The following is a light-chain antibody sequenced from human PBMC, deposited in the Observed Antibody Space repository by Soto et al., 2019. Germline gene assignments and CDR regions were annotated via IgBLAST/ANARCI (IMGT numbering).Light chain of an antibody. J-gene: IGKJ1*01. CDR1: QGIRAD. V-gene: IGKV1-6*01. CDR3: LQDYDYPRT. Sequence: LSASVGDRVTITCRASQGIRADLGWYQQKPGEAPKLLIYGTSTLHTGVPSRFSGSGSGADFTLTISSLQPEDFATYYCLQDYDYPRTFGQGTKVDIK. CDR2: GTS.